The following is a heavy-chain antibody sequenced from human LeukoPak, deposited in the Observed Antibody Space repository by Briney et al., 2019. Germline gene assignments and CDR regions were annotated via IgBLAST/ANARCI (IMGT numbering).Heavy chain of an antibody. CDR1: GGSFSGYY. CDR2: INHSGST. CDR3: ARVGVTTGDYYGMDV. D-gene: IGHD4-17*01. J-gene: IGHJ6*02. Sequence: SETLSLTCAVYGGSFSGYYWSWIRQPPGKGLEWIGEINHSGSTNYNPSLKSRVTISVDTPKNQFSLKLSSVTAADTAVYYCARVGVTTGDYYGMDVWGQGTTVTVSS. V-gene: IGHV4-34*01.